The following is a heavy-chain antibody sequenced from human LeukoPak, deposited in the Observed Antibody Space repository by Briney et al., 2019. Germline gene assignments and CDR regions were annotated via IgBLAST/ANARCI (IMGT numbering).Heavy chain of an antibody. CDR3: AKIRYSSGWYFNDAFDI. J-gene: IGHJ3*02. CDR2: ISGSGGST. D-gene: IGHD6-19*01. Sequence: SGGSLRLSCAASGFTFSSYAMSWVRQAQGKGLEWVSAISGSGGSTYYADSVKGRFTISRDNSKNTLYLQMNSLRAEDTAVYYCAKIRYSSGWYFNDAFDIWGQGTMVTVSS. V-gene: IGHV3-23*01. CDR1: GFTFSSYA.